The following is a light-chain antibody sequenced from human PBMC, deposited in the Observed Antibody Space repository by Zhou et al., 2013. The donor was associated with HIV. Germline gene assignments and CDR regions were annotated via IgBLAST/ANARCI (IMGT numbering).Light chain of an antibody. CDR1: QSVSSN. CDR3: QQYSTPPWT. Sequence: EIVMTQSPATLSVSPGERATLSCRASQSVSSNLAWYQQKPGQAPRLLIYGASTRATGIPARFSGSGSGTEFTLTISSLQSEDFAVYYCQQYSTPPWTFGQGTKVETK. J-gene: IGKJ1*01. CDR2: GAS. V-gene: IGKV3-15*01.